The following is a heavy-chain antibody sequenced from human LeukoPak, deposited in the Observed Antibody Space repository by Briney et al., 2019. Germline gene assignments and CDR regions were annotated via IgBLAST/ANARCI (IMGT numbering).Heavy chain of an antibody. D-gene: IGHD4-17*01. CDR2: IRSKAYGGTT. CDR3: TRDSYGDYGMDV. J-gene: IGHJ6*02. V-gene: IGHV3-49*03. CDR1: GFTFGDYA. Sequence: PGGSLRLSCTASGFTFGDYAMSWLRQAPGKGLEWVGFIRSKAYGGTTEYAASVKGRFTISRDDSKSIAYLQMNSLKTEDTAVYYCTRDSYGDYGMDVWGQGTTVTVSS.